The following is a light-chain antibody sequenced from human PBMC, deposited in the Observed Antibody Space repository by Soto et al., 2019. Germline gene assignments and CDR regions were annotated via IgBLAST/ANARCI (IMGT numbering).Light chain of an antibody. CDR3: QSYDSSLSGYV. Sequence: QSVLTQAPSLSVAPGQRVTISCTGSSSNIGAGYDVHWYQQLPGTAPKLLIYGNSNRPSGVPDRFSGSKSGTSASLAITGLQAEDEADYYCQSYDSSLSGYVFGTGTKVTVL. CDR1: SSNIGAGYD. CDR2: GNS. V-gene: IGLV1-40*01. J-gene: IGLJ1*01.